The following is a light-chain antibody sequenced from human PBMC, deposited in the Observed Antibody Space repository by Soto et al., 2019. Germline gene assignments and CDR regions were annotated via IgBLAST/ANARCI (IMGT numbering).Light chain of an antibody. V-gene: IGLV2-23*01. J-gene: IGLJ1*01. CDR1: SSDVGRHNL. Sequence: QSALTQPASVSGSPGQSITISCTGTSSDVGRHNLVSWYQQHPDRAPKLMIYEGSKRPSGVSNRFSGSKSGNTASLTTSGLHAEDEDDYFCCSYAGSSTYIFGSGTKLTVL. CDR3: CSYAGSSTYI. CDR2: EGS.